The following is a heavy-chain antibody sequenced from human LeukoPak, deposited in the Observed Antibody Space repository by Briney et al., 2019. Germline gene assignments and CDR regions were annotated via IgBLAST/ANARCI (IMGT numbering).Heavy chain of an antibody. D-gene: IGHD3-3*01. CDR1: GYTFTGHY. CDR2: INPNSGGT. CDR3: ARSIFGVGIVDY. V-gene: IGHV1-2*02. J-gene: IGHJ4*02. Sequence: ASVKVSCKASGYTFTGHYMHWVRQAPGQGLEWMGWINPNSGGTNYAQKFQGRVAMTRDTSISTAYMELSRLRSDDTAVYYCARSIFGVGIVDYWGQGTLVTVSS.